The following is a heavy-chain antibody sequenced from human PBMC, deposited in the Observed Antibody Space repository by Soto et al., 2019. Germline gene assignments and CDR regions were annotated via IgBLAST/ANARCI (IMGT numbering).Heavy chain of an antibody. V-gene: IGHV3-30*18. CDR2: ISYDGSNK. CDR1: RFTFSSYD. D-gene: IGHD6-13*01. J-gene: IGHJ4*02. Sequence: GGSLRLSCAASRFTFSSYDMHWVRQAPGKGLEWVAVISYDGSNKYYADSVKGRFTISRDNSKNTLYLQMNSLRAEDTAVYYCAKWVAAAGTSYFDYWGQGTLGTVSS. CDR3: AKWVAAAGTSYFDY.